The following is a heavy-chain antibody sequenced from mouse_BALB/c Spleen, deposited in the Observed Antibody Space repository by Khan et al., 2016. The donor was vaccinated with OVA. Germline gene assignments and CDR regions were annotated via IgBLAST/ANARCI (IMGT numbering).Heavy chain of an antibody. CDR2: IYPFNDDT. J-gene: IGHJ3*01. V-gene: IGHV1S136*01. CDR1: GYTFTSYV. D-gene: IGHD2-1*01. CDR3: ATIGNYAVSFAY. Sequence: EVQLQESGPELVKPGASVKMSCKASGYTFTSYVMHWVKQKPGLGLEWIGYIYPFNDDTKYNEKFKGKATLTSDKSSSTAYMELSSLIAEDSAVYCCATIGNYAVSFAYWGQGTLVTVSA.